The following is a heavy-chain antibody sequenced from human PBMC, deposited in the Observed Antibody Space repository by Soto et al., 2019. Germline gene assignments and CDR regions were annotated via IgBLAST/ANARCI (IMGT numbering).Heavy chain of an antibody. Sequence: GGSLRLSCAASGFTFSSYAMSWVRQAPGKGLEWVSAISGSGGSTYYADSVKGRFTISRDNSKNTLYLQMNSLRAEDTAVYYCAKDGSPIRGVHMVDYWGQGTLVTVSS. J-gene: IGHJ4*02. V-gene: IGHV3-23*01. D-gene: IGHD3-10*01. CDR1: GFTFSSYA. CDR2: ISGSGGST. CDR3: AKDGSPIRGVHMVDY.